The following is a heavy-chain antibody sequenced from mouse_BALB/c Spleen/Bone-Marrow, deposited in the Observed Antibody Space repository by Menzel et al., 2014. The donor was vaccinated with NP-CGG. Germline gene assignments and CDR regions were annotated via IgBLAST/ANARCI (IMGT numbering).Heavy chain of an antibody. J-gene: IGHJ1*01. CDR2: ISSGSTAI. Sequence: EVKVVESGGGLVQPGGSRKLSCAASGFTFSSFGMRWVRQAPEKGLEWVAYISSGSTAIFYADTVKGRFTISRDNPKNTLFLQMTSLRSEDTAMYYCTRGGNWDDFDVWGAGTTVTVSS. CDR1: GFTFSSFG. CDR3: TRGGNWDDFDV. D-gene: IGHD4-1*01. V-gene: IGHV5-17*02.